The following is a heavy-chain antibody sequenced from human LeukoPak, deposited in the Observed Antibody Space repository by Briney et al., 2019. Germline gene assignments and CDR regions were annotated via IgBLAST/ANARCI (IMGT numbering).Heavy chain of an antibody. CDR3: AKDLGTLISGTYYYYFDY. Sequence: GGSLRLSCAASGFTFDDYAMHWVRQAPGKGLEWVAFIRSDGSNKYYTDSVKGRFTISRDESKNTLYLQMNSLRAEDSAVYYCAKDLGTLISGTYYYYFDYWGQGTLVTVSS. J-gene: IGHJ4*02. CDR1: GFTFDDYA. V-gene: IGHV3-30*02. CDR2: IRSDGSNK. D-gene: IGHD3-10*01.